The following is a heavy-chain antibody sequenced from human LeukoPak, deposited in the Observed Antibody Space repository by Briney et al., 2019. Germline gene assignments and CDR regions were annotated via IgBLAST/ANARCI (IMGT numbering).Heavy chain of an antibody. D-gene: IGHD2-2*01. CDR2: ILPNSGGT. CDR3: ARGVGVVTWNWFDP. V-gene: IGHV1-2*02. Sequence: ASVKVSCKASGYTFTGYYMHWVRQAPGQGLEWMGWILPNSGGTKYAQKFQGRVTMTRDKSISTAYMGLSSLTSDDTAVYYCARGVGVVTWNWFDPWGQGTLVTVSS. J-gene: IGHJ5*02. CDR1: GYTFTGYY.